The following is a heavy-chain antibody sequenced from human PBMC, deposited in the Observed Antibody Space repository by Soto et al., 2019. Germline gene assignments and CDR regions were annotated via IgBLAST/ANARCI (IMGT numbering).Heavy chain of an antibody. CDR2: IKQDGSEK. V-gene: IGHV3-7*05. Sequence: EVQLVESGGGLVQPGGSLRLSCAASGFTLSSYWMSWVRQAPGKGLEWVANIKQDGSEKYYVDSVKGRFTISRDTAESSLYLQLNRLRAADTAVYYCAREYGSSHPPRYYGMDVWGQGTTVTVSS. CDR1: GFTLSSYW. CDR3: AREYGSSHPPRYYGMDV. D-gene: IGHD6-13*01. J-gene: IGHJ6*02.